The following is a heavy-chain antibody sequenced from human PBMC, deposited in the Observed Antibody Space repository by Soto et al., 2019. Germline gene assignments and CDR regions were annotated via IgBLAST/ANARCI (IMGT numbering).Heavy chain of an antibody. D-gene: IGHD3-16*01. CDR3: SRDAQAIMITFWGVIGMFDY. V-gene: IGHV1-18*04. J-gene: IGHJ4*02. CDR2: ISAYNGNT. CDR1: GYTFTSYG. Sequence: QVQLVQSGAEVKKPGASVKVSCKASGYTFTSYGISWVRQAPGQGLEWMGWISAYNGNTNYAQKLQGRVTMTTDTSTSTAYMERRSLRCDDTAVYYCSRDAQAIMITFWGVIGMFDYWGQGSLVTVS.